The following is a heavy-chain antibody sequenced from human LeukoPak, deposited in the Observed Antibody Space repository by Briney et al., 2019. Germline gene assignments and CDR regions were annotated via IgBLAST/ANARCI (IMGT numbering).Heavy chain of an antibody. J-gene: IGHJ4*02. Sequence: SETLSLTCAVYGGSLSGYYWSWIRQPPGKGLEWIGYIYYSGSTNYNPSLKSRVTISVDTSKNQFSLKLSSVTAADTAVYYCARQMRFGELFASSGAFDYWGQGTLVTVSS. CDR1: GGSLSGYY. CDR3: ARQMRFGELFASSGAFDY. V-gene: IGHV4-59*08. CDR2: IYYSGST. D-gene: IGHD3-10*01.